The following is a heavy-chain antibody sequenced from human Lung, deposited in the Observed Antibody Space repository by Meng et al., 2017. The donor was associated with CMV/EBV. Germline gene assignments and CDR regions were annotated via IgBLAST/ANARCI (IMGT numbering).Heavy chain of an antibody. D-gene: IGHD2-15*01. J-gene: IGHJ5*02. CDR2: MNPNSGNT. Sequence: VVVKKPGALVKASCTASGYTYTCYKINWVRQATGQGLEWMGWMNPNSGNTGYAQKFQGRVTMTRNTSISTAYMELSSLRSEDTAVYYCARGYCSGGSCPVFDPWGQGTLVTVSS. CDR1: GYTYTCYK. CDR3: ARGYCSGGSCPVFDP. V-gene: IGHV1-8*01.